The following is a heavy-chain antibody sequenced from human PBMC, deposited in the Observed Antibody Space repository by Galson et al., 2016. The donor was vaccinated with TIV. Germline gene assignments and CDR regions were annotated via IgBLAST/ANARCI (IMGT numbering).Heavy chain of an antibody. Sequence: SETLSLTCAVSGESLSDYYWNWIRQPPGKGLEWIGEINHKGSTTYNPSLKNRVSMSVDRSKSQFSLRLSSVTAADTAVYYCACYPNLFGSGNYYKDFDFWGQGILVTVSS. CDR2: INHKGST. D-gene: IGHD3-10*01. CDR1: GESLSDYY. J-gene: IGHJ4*02. V-gene: IGHV4-34*01. CDR3: ACYPNLFGSGNYYKDFDF.